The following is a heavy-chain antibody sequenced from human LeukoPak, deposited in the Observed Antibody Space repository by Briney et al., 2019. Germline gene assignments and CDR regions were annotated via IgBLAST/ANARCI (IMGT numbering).Heavy chain of an antibody. J-gene: IGHJ4*02. CDR1: GFSFSSYG. CDR3: AKVGYGDYYFDY. Sequence: GRSLRLSCAASGFSFSSYGMHWVRQAPGKGLEWVAVIWYDGGNKYYADSVKGRFTISRDNSKNTLYLQMSSLRAEDTAVYYCAKVGYGDYYFDYWGQGTLVTVSS. V-gene: IGHV3-33*06. CDR2: IWYDGGNK. D-gene: IGHD4-17*01.